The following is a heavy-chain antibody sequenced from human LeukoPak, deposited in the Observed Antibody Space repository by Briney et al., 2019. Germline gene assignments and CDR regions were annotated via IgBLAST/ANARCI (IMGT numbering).Heavy chain of an antibody. CDR3: ARRQQRGSLDFDY. J-gene: IGHJ4*02. CDR2: INPDSGGT. Sequence: ASVKVSCKASGYTFTGYYMHWVRQAPGQGLEWMGWINPDSGGTNYAQKFQGRVTITRNTSISTAYMELSSLRSEDTAVYYCARRQQRGSLDFDYWGQGTLVTVSS. D-gene: IGHD3-16*01. V-gene: IGHV1-2*02. CDR1: GYTFTGYY.